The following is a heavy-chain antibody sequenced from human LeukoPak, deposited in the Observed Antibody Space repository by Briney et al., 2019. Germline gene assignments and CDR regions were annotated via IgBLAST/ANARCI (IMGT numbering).Heavy chain of an antibody. D-gene: IGHD3-10*01. Sequence: GASVKVSCKASGGTFSSYAIGWVRQAPGQGLEWMGGIIPIFGTANYAQKFQGRVTITADESTSTAYMELSSLRSEDTAVYYCARGGDYYGSGSYYSLDYWGQGTLVTVSS. CDR1: GGTFSSYA. J-gene: IGHJ4*02. CDR3: ARGGDYYGSGSYYSLDY. CDR2: IIPIFGTA. V-gene: IGHV1-69*13.